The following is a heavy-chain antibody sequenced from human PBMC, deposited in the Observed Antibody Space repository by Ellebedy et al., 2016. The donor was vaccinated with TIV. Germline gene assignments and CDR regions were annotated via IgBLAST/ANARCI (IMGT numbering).Heavy chain of an antibody. CDR1: GFTFSSYA. CDR3: ARGANWAFDY. Sequence: GGSLRLSXAASGFTFSSYAMHWVRQAPGKGLEWVAVISYDGSNKYYADSVKGRFTISRDNSKNTLYLQMNSLRAEDTAVYYCARGANWAFDYWGQGTLVTVSS. V-gene: IGHV3-30-3*01. J-gene: IGHJ4*02. CDR2: ISYDGSNK. D-gene: IGHD1-1*01.